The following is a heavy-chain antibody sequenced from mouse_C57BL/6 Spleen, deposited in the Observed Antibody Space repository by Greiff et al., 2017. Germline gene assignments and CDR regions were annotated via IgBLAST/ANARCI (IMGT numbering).Heavy chain of an antibody. CDR1: GYTFTDYE. CDR2: IDPETGGT. CDR3: RGGVCDYDEAC. Sequence: LVESGAELVRPGASVTLSCKASGYTFTDYEMHWVKQTPVHGLEWIGAIDPETGGTAYNQKFKGKAILTADKSSSTAYMELRSLTSEDAAVYYCRGGVCDYDEACWGHGLLVS. D-gene: IGHD2-4*01. J-gene: IGHJ3*01. V-gene: IGHV1-15*01.